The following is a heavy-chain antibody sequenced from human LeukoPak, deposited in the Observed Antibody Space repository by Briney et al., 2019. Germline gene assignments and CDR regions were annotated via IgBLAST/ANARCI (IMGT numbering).Heavy chain of an antibody. V-gene: IGHV4-59*01. CDR2: IYYSGST. CDR1: GGSISSYY. J-gene: IGHJ4*02. Sequence: PSETLSLTCTVSGGSISSYYWSWIRQPPGKGLGWIGYIYYSGSTNYNPSLKSRVTISVDTSENQFSLKLSSVTAADTAVYYCARASYQVAAGLFDYWGQGTLVTVSS. D-gene: IGHD6-13*01. CDR3: ARASYQVAAGLFDY.